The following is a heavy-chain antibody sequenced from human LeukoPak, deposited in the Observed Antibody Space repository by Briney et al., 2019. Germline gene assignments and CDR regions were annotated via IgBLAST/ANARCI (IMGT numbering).Heavy chain of an antibody. D-gene: IGHD3-16*01. J-gene: IGHJ4*02. CDR2: LVVTGAAT. V-gene: IGHV3-23*01. CDR1: GFTFRNFA. Sequence: GGSLRLSCAASGFTFRNFAMSWVRQVPGKGLEWLSTLVVTGAATYYADSVMDRFIISRDNFKNTLYLQMSSLRVEDTAVYYCAKDDGGEYHLFDSWGLGTLVTVSS. CDR3: AKDDGGEYHLFDS.